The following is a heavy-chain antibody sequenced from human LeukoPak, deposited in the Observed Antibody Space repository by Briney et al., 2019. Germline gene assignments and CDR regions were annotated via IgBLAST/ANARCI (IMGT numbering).Heavy chain of an antibody. Sequence: GGSLRLSCAASGFTFSDYYMSWIRQAPGKGLEWVSYISSSSSYTNYADSVKGRFTISRDNAKNSLYLQMNSLRDEDTAVYYCARGGNLATVRYFDWLLYGLFDYWGQGTLVTVSS. J-gene: IGHJ4*02. CDR3: ARGGNLATVRYFDWLLYGLFDY. CDR2: ISSSSSYT. D-gene: IGHD3-9*01. CDR1: GFTFSDYY. V-gene: IGHV3-11*06.